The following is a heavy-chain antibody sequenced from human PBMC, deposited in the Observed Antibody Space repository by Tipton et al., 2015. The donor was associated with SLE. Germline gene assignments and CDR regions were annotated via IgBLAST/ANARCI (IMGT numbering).Heavy chain of an antibody. V-gene: IGHV4-34*01. D-gene: IGHD3-3*02. J-gene: IGHJ5*02. Sequence: TLSLTCTVYGGSFSDYYWSWIRQPPGKGLEWIGSISYGGRNYYNPSLKSRVTISEDTPKNQFSLKLTSVTAADTAVYYCARGPPFMEWERNWFDPWGQGTQVTVSS. CDR3: ARGPPFMEWERNWFDP. CDR2: ISYGGRN. CDR1: GGSFSDYY.